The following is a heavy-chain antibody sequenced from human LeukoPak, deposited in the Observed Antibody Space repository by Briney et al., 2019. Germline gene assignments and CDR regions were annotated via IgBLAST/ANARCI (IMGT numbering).Heavy chain of an antibody. V-gene: IGHV1-2*06. CDR2: INPNSGGT. CDR1: GYTFTGYY. Sequence: ASVKVSCKASGYTFTGYYMHWVRQAPGQGLEWMGRINPNSGGTNYAQKFQGRDIMTRDTSISTAYMELGSLRSEDTAVYYCARNGGRYYFDYWGQGTLVTVSS. D-gene: IGHD4-23*01. CDR3: ARNGGRYYFDY. J-gene: IGHJ4*02.